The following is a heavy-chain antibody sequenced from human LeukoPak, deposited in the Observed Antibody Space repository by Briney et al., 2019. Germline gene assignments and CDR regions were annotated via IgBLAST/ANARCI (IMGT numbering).Heavy chain of an antibody. CDR2: IYYSGST. D-gene: IGHD6-13*01. CDR3: ARGVRGSTAAGTFDY. Sequence: SETLSLTCTVSGGSISSYYWSWIRQPPGKGLEWIGYIYYSGSTNYNPSLKSRVTISVDTSKNQFSLKLSSVTAADTAVYYCARGVRGSTAAGTFDYWGQGTLVTVSS. V-gene: IGHV4-59*01. J-gene: IGHJ4*02. CDR1: GGSISSYY.